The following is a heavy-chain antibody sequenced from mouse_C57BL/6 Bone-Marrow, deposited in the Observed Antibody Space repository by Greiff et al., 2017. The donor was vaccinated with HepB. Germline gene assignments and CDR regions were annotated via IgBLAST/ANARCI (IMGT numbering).Heavy chain of an antibody. J-gene: IGHJ2*01. CDR1: GYTFTSYW. CDR2: IDPISGGT. V-gene: IGHV1-72*01. Sequence: QVQLQQPGAELVKPGASVKLSCKASGYTFTSYWMHWVKQRPGRGLEWIGRIDPISGGTKYNEKFKSKATLTVDKPSSTAYMQLSSLTSEDSAVYYCARAGRRGYFDYWGQGTTLTVSS. CDR3: ARAGRRGYFDY.